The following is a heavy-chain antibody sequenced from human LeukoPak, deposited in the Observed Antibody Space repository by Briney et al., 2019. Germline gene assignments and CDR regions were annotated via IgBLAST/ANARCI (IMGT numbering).Heavy chain of an antibody. CDR3: ARDLEVVITPMRDY. CDR1: GGSISSSSYY. CDR2: IYYSGST. D-gene: IGHD3-22*01. Sequence: KPSETLSLTCTVSGGSISSSSYYWGWIRQPPGKGLEWIGSIYYSGSTYYNPSLKSRVTISVDTSKNQFSLKLSSVTAADTAVYYCARDLEVVITPMRDYWGQGTLVTVSS. V-gene: IGHV4-39*07. J-gene: IGHJ4*02.